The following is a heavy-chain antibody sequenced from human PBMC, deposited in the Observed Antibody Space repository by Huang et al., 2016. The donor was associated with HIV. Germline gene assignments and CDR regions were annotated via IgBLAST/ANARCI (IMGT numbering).Heavy chain of an antibody. CDR2: IYYSGDT. J-gene: IGHJ4*02. Sequence: QLQLQESGPGLVGPSETLSLICTVSGGSITDSNYYWGWIRQPPGKGLEWIGSIYYSGDTDYNPSLKSRVTMSVDTSKNRFSLDIRSVAVADTAIYYCARHFGSWSGYFDSWGQGTLVPVSS. V-gene: IGHV4-39*01. CDR1: GGSITDSNYY. CDR3: ARHFGSWSGYFDS. D-gene: IGHD3-10*01.